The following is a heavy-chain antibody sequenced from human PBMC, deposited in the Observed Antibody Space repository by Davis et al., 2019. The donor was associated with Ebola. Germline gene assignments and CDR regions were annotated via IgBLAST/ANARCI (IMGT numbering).Heavy chain of an antibody. CDR3: ARDGSTSNQKSGELDY. V-gene: IGHV1-2*02. D-gene: IGHD7-27*01. CDR2: INPNSGGT. CDR1: GGTFSSYA. Sequence: ASVKVSCKASGGTFSSYAISWVRQAPGQGLEWMGWINPNSGGTNYAQKFQGRVTMTRDTSISTAYMELSRLRSDDTAVYYCARDGSTSNQKSGELDYWGQGPLVTVSS. J-gene: IGHJ4*02.